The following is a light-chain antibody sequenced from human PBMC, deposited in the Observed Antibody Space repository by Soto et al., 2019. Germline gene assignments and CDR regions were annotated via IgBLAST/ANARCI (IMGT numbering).Light chain of an antibody. CDR2: AAS. CDR3: QQFYIYPRT. J-gene: IGKJ1*01. CDR1: QDISSW. V-gene: IGKV1-12*01. Sequence: DIQMTQTPSSVSASVGDRVTITSRASQDISSWLALYQQKPGKAPKIIIYAASSLQGGVPSRFSGSGSGTDFTLTISYLQSEDFGTYYCQQFYIYPRTFGQGTKVAIK.